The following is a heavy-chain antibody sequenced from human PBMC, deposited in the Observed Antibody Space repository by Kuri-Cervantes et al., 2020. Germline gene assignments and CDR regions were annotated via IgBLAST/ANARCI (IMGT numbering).Heavy chain of an antibody. V-gene: IGHV3-9*01. CDR2: ISWNSGSI. CDR3: ATIKVRVDSFDI. D-gene: IGHD3-9*01. J-gene: IGHJ3*02. CDR1: GFTFDDYA. Sequence: GGSLRLSCAASGFTFDDYAMHWVRQAPGKGLEWGSGISWNSGSIGYADSVKGRFTISRDNAKNPMYLQMNSLRAEDTAVYYCATIKVRVDSFDIWGQGTMVTVSS.